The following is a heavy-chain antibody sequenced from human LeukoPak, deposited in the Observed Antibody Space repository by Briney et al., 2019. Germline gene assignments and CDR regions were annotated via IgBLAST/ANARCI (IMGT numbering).Heavy chain of an antibody. CDR1: GFTFSNHG. Sequence: GGSLRLSCAASGFTFSNHGMHWVRQPPGKGLEWVAVIWHDGSNKYYGDSVKGRFTISRDNSKNTVYLQMNSLRAEDTAMYYCAGQGIGSYFLDYWGQGTLVTVSS. V-gene: IGHV3-33*01. J-gene: IGHJ4*02. CDR2: IWHDGSNK. D-gene: IGHD1-26*01. CDR3: AGQGIGSYFLDY.